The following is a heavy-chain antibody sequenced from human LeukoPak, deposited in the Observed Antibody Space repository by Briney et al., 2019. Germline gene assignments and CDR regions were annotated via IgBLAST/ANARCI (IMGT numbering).Heavy chain of an antibody. Sequence: ASVKVSCKASGYTFTSYAMHWVGQAPGQRLEWMGWINAGNGNTKYSQKFQGRVTITRDTSASTAYMELSSLRSEDTAVYYCARARTGIAAAGDFDYWGQGTLVTVSS. V-gene: IGHV1-3*01. CDR3: ARARTGIAAAGDFDY. CDR1: GYTFTSYA. J-gene: IGHJ4*02. CDR2: INAGNGNT. D-gene: IGHD6-13*01.